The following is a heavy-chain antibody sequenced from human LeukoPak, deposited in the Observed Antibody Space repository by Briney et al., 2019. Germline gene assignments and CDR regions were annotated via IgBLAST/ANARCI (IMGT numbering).Heavy chain of an antibody. CDR3: AKGSIRGIIIPPVFDY. V-gene: IGHV3-43*01. CDR2: ISWNGASR. J-gene: IGHJ4*02. D-gene: IGHD3-10*01. Sequence: GESLRLSCAASGFAFDDYTMHWVRQAPGKGLDWVSLISWNGASRYCADSVEGRFTISRDNSKNSLYLQMNSLRSEDSAFYYCAKGSIRGIIIPPVFDYWGQGTLVTVSS. CDR1: GFAFDDYT.